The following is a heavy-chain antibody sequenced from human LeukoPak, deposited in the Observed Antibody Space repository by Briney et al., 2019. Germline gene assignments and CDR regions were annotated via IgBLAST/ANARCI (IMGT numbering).Heavy chain of an antibody. CDR3: ATSLEYDFWSGYLLRGDY. V-gene: IGHV3-23*01. CDR1: GFTFSSYA. D-gene: IGHD3-3*01. Sequence: GGSLRLSSAASGFTFSSYAMSWVRQAPGKGLEWVSAISGSGGSTYYADSVKGRFTISRDNSKNTLYLQMNSLRAEDTAVYYCATSLEYDFWSGYLLRGDYWGQGTLVTVSS. CDR2: ISGSGGST. J-gene: IGHJ4*02.